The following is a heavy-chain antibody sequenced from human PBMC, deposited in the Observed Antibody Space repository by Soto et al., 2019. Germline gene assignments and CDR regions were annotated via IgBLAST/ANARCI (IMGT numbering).Heavy chain of an antibody. V-gene: IGHV4-59*01. D-gene: IGHD5-12*01. CDR2: IYYSGST. CDR3: ARAYGGYADY. CDR1: GGXIGSYY. Sequence: PSETLSLTCTVSGGXIGSYYWSWIRQPPGKGLKWIGYIYYSGSTNYNPSLKSRVTISVDTSKNQFSLKLSSVTAADTAVYYCARAYGGYADYWGQGALVTVSS. J-gene: IGHJ4*02.